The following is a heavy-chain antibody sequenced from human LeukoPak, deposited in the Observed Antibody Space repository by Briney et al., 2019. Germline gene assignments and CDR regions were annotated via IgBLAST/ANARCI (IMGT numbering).Heavy chain of an antibody. J-gene: IGHJ3*02. D-gene: IGHD3-22*01. Sequence: ASVKVSCKASGYTFTRYYMHWVRQAPGQGLEWMGRINPNSGGTNYAQKFQGRVTMTRDTSISTAYMELSRLRSDDTAVYYCASPSYYYEIWSAFDIWGQGTMVTVSS. V-gene: IGHV1-2*06. CDR1: GYTFTRYY. CDR3: ASPSYYYEIWSAFDI. CDR2: INPNSGGT.